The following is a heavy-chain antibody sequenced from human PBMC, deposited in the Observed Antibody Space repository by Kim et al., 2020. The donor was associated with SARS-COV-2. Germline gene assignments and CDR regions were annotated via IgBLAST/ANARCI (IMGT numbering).Heavy chain of an antibody. CDR3: ARDRRTDIVVVPAARSPFDP. D-gene: IGHD2-2*01. V-gene: IGHV3-11*06. Sequence: RFTISRDNAKNSLYLQMNSLRAEDTAVYYCARDRRTDIVVVPAARSPFDPWGQGTLVTISS. J-gene: IGHJ5*02.